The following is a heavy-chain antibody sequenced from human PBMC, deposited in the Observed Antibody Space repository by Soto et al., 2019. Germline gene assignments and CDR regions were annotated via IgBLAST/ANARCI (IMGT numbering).Heavy chain of an antibody. Sequence: QEQLVQSGAEVKKPGSSVKVSCKASGGLFSSYAISWVRQAPGHGLEWMGGIFPVFSTAYYAQNFQGRVTITADASTNTADRGVSSLRSEATGMYYCARGGSGDVWFNDFWCQGSLVTDYS. CDR1: GGLFSSYA. CDR3: ARGGSGDVWFNDF. J-gene: IGHJ4*02. D-gene: IGHD2-21*01. CDR2: IFPVFSTA. V-gene: IGHV1-69*01.